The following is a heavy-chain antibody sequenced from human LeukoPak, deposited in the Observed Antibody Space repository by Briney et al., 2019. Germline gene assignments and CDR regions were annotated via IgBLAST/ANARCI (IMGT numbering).Heavy chain of an antibody. Sequence: GGSLRLSCAASGFTFSSYAMSWVRQAPGKGLEWVSAISGSGGSTYYADSVKGRFTISRDNSKNTLYLQLNSLRAEDTAVYYCAKDSSGCYRIDYFDYWGQGTLVTVSS. CDR1: GFTFSSYA. CDR3: AKDSSGCYRIDYFDY. CDR2: ISGSGGST. D-gene: IGHD3-22*01. V-gene: IGHV3-23*01. J-gene: IGHJ4*02.